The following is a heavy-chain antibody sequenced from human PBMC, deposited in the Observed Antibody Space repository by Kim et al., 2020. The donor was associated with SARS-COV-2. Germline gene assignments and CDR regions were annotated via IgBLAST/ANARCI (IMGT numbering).Heavy chain of an antibody. J-gene: IGHJ6*02. CDR3: AKQGYMFELNTYYGMDL. Sequence: LKGRFTVSRDYSKNTLYLQMNSLTAEDTAVYYCAKQGYMFELNTYYGMDLWGQGTTVTVSS. V-gene: IGHV3-30*02. D-gene: IGHD5-12*01.